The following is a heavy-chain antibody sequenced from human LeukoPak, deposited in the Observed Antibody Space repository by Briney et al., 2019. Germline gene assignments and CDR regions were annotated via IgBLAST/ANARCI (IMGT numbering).Heavy chain of an antibody. V-gene: IGHV3-30*18. Sequence: PAGGSLRLSCAVSGFTFSSYGMHWVRQAPGKGLEWVAFISFDGSNKYYPDSVKGRFIISRDNSKSTLYLQMNSLRAEDTAVYYCAKVVSRRVTNYFDYWGQGTLVTVSS. J-gene: IGHJ4*02. D-gene: IGHD2-21*02. CDR2: ISFDGSNK. CDR3: AKVVSRRVTNYFDY. CDR1: GFTFSSYG.